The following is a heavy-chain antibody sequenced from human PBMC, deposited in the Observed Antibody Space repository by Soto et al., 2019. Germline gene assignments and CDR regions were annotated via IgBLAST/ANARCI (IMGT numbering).Heavy chain of an antibody. J-gene: IGHJ4*02. CDR3: AKDFSVFKPTPIDY. D-gene: IGHD3-3*01. CDR1: GFTFSSYG. Sequence: QVQLVESGGGVVQPGRSLRLSCAASGFTFSSYGMHWVRQAPGKGLEWVAVISYDGSNKYYADSVKGRFTISRDNSKNTLYLQMNSLRAEDTAVYYCAKDFSVFKPTPIDYWGQGTLVTVSS. V-gene: IGHV3-30*18. CDR2: ISYDGSNK.